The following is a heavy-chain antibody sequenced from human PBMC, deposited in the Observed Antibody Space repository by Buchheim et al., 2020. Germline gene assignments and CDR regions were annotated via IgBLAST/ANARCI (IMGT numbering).Heavy chain of an antibody. CDR3: ARFTTLVPLNMGRPPYFYNYHMDV. CDR1: GASISGDDYY. CDR2: VHYSGGN. Sequence: QVQLQASGPGLVKASQTLSLTCSVSGASISGDDYYWSWIRQPPGKGLEWIANVHYSGGNYYNASIFTRITTSVDTSKSQFSLKLTSVTAADTAVYFCARFTTLVPLNMGRPPYFYNYHMDVWGQGTT. D-gene: IGHD3-3*01. V-gene: IGHV4-30-4*01. J-gene: IGHJ6*02.